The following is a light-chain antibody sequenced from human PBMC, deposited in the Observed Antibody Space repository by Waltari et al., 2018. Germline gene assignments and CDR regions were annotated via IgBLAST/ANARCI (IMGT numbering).Light chain of an antibody. V-gene: IGKV3-11*01. J-gene: IGKJ4*01. Sequence: EIVLTQSPATLSLSPGERATLSCRASQSVSNNLAWYQQKHGQAPRLLIYDVSSRATGIPARISARGAGTDFTLTISSLEPEDSAVYYCQQRTSWPPGLSFGGGTNVEIK. CDR3: QQRTSWPPGLS. CDR2: DVS. CDR1: QSVSNN.